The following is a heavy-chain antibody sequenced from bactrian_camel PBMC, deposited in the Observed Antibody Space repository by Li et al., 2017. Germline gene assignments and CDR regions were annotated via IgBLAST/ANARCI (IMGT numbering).Heavy chain of an antibody. J-gene: IGHJ6*01. CDR1: GGTEDGFY. CDR2: MDSSGST. V-gene: IGHV3S55*01. CDR3: AASWDVTANAALSRITSPEFGY. D-gene: IGHD3*01. Sequence: VQLVESGGGSVQAGESVRLSSVTSGGTEDGFYVAWIRQVPGKGREGVATMDSSGSTAYADSVKGRFTISKDNAKNIQYLKMDNLEPEDSATYRCAASWDVTANAALSRITSPEFGYWGEGTQVTVS.